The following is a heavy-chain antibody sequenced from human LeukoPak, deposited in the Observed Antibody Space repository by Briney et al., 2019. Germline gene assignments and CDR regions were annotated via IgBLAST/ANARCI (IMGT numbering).Heavy chain of an antibody. D-gene: IGHD2-15*01. CDR3: AREAAYCSGGSCYSEFHY. Sequence: VASVKVSCKASGYTFTGYYMHWVRQAPGQGLEWMGWINPNSGGTNYAQKFQGRVTMTRDTSISTAYMELSRLRSDDTAVYYCAREAAYCSGGSCYSEFHYWGQGTLVTVSS. CDR1: GYTFTGYY. V-gene: IGHV1-2*02. CDR2: INPNSGGT. J-gene: IGHJ4*02.